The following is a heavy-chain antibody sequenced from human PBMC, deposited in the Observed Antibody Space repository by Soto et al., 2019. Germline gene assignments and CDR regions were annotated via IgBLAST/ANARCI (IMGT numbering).Heavy chain of an antibody. CDR1: GFTFSDYY. Sequence: NPGGSLRLSCAASGFTFSDYYMSWVRQAPGKGLEWVSYISSSGSTIYYADSVKGRFTISRDNAKNSLYLQMNSLGAEDTAMYYCARDYDFWSGYLRDYYYYGMDAWGQGTTVTVSS. D-gene: IGHD3-3*01. J-gene: IGHJ6*02. CDR2: ISSSGSTI. V-gene: IGHV3-11*01. CDR3: ARDYDFWSGYLRDYYYYGMDA.